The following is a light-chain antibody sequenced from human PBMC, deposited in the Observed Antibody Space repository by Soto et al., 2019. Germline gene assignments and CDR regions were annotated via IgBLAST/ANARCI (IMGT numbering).Light chain of an antibody. CDR3: CSYAGSYNFVV. J-gene: IGLJ2*01. Sequence: QSALTQPPSASGSPGQSVTISCTGTSSDVGGYNYVSWYQQHPGKAPKVMIYEVNKRPSGVPDRFSGYKAGNTASLTVSGLQAEDEADYYCCSYAGSYNFVVFGGGTKLTVL. CDR1: SSDVGGYNY. V-gene: IGLV2-8*01. CDR2: EVN.